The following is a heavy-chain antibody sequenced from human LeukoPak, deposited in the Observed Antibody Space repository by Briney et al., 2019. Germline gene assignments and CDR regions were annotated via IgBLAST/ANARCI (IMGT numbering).Heavy chain of an antibody. CDR1: GFTFSSYW. D-gene: IGHD2-8*01. V-gene: IGHV3-74*01. CDR3: ARVMVPGDYYYYYMDV. Sequence: PGGSLRLSCAASGFTFSSYWMHWVRQAPGKGLEWVSRINSDGSSTGYADSVKGRFTVSRDNAKNTLYLQMNSLRAEDTAVYYCARVMVPGDYYYYYMDVWGKGTTVTVSS. J-gene: IGHJ6*03. CDR2: INSDGSST.